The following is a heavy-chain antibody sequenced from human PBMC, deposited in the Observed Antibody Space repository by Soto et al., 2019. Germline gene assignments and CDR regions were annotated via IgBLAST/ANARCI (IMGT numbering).Heavy chain of an antibody. V-gene: IGHV1-69*06. CDR2: IIPIFGTA. Sequence: QVQLVQSGAEVKKPGSSVKVSCKASGGTFSSYAISWVRQAPGQGLEWMGGIIPIFGTANYAQKFQGRVTITADNSRSTAYIHLSSPRSKERPVYYSARHDIQHTICGVVIPSGRYGMDIWAEGPTVNLSS. CDR1: GGTFSSYA. CDR3: ARHDIQHTICGVVIPSGRYGMDI. D-gene: IGHD3-3*01. J-gene: IGHJ6*04.